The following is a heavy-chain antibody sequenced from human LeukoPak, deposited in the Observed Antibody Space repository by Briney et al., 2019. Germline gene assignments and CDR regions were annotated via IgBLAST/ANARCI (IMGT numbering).Heavy chain of an antibody. V-gene: IGHV4-34*01. J-gene: IGHJ5*02. Sequence: SETLSLTCAVYGGSFSGYYWSWIRQPPGKGLEWIGEINHSGSTNYNPSLKSRVTISVDTSKNQFSLKLSSVTAADTAVYYCARGPRFIPWFDPWGQGTLVTVSS. CDR2: INHSGST. D-gene: IGHD2-21*01. CDR1: GGSFSGYY. CDR3: ARGPRFIPWFDP.